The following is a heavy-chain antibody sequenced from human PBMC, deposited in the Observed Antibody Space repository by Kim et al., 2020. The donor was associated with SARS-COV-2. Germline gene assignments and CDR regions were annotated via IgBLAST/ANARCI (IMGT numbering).Heavy chain of an antibody. CDR1: GFTFSNYA. J-gene: IGHJ3*01. V-gene: IGHV3-23*01. CDR2: ISGSDGST. Sequence: GGSLRLSCAASGFTFSNYAMSWVRQAPGKGLEWVSTISGSDGSTYYADSVRGRFTISRDNSKNTLYLQMNSLRAEDTAVFYCPKKFHYVSGGYLYSFD. D-gene: IGHD3-10*01. CDR3: PKKFHYVSGGYLYSFD.